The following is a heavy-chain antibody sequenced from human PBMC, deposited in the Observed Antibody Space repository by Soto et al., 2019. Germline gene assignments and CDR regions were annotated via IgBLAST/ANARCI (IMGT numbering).Heavy chain of an antibody. V-gene: IGHV1-24*01. CDR1: GYTLTELS. Sequence: ASVKVSCKVSGYTLTELSMHWVRQAPGKGLEWMGGFDPEDGETIYAQKFQDRVTMTEDTSTDTAYMELSSLRSEDTAVYYCAIYYGSWSYADYYYYYGMDVWGQGTTVTVSS. CDR3: AIYYGSWSYADYYYYYGMDV. J-gene: IGHJ6*02. CDR2: FDPEDGET. D-gene: IGHD3-10*01.